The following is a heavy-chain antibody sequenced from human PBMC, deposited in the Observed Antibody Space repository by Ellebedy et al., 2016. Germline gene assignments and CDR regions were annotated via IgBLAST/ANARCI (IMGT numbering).Heavy chain of an antibody. CDR2: ITGDTGTT. V-gene: IGHV3-23*01. J-gene: IGHJ4*02. CDR1: GFTFSDYA. D-gene: IGHD6-13*01. CDR3: VKGASSGSWVTMEY. Sequence: GGSLRLSCVASGFTFSDYAMNWVRQAAGEGLEWVSAITGDTGTTYYADSVKGRFTISRDDSRNTLYLQMNSLRVEDTALYYCVKGASSGSWVTMEYWGQGALVTVSS.